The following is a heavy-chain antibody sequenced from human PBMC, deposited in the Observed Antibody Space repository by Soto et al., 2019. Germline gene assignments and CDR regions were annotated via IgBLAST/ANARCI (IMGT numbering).Heavy chain of an antibody. CDR1: GFTVSRNY. CDR3: AREGGYSSGWYYFDY. J-gene: IGHJ4*02. CDR2: IYSGGST. Sequence: EVQLVESGGGLIQPGGSLRLSCAASGFTVSRNYMSWVRQAPGKGLEWVSVIYSGGSTYYADSVKGRFTISRDNSKNTLYLQMNSLRAEDTAVYYCAREGGYSSGWYYFDYWGQGTLVTVSS. V-gene: IGHV3-53*01. D-gene: IGHD6-19*01.